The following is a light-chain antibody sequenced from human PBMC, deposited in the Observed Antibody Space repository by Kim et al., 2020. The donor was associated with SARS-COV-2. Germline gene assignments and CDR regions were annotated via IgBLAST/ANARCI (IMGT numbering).Light chain of an antibody. Sequence: DIVMTQSPDSLAVSLGERATINCKSSQSLLYSSDNKNYLSWYQQKPGQPPELLLYWASTRESGVPDRFSGSGSGTDFTLTINSLQAEDVAVYFCQQYYSSPLTFGGGTKVEI. CDR1: QSLLYSSDNKNY. V-gene: IGKV4-1*01. J-gene: IGKJ4*01. CDR2: WAS. CDR3: QQYYSSPLT.